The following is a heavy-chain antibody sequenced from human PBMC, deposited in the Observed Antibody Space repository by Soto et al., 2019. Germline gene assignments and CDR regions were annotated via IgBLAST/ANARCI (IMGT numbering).Heavy chain of an antibody. J-gene: IGHJ5*02. CDR1: GGSISSYY. Sequence: SETLSLTCTVSGGSISSYYWSWIRQPPGKGLEWIGYIYYSGSTNYNPSLKSRVNISVDTSKNQFSLKLSSVTAADTAVYYCARQMYYDFWSGYRTANNWFDPWGQGTLVTVSS. CDR2: IYYSGST. D-gene: IGHD3-3*01. CDR3: ARQMYYDFWSGYRTANNWFDP. V-gene: IGHV4-59*08.